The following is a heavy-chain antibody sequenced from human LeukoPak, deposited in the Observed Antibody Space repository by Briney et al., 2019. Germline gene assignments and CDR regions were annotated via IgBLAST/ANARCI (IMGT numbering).Heavy chain of an antibody. CDR2: ISGSGGST. V-gene: IGHV3-23*01. CDR3: ARLLLWFGGFDY. Sequence: GGSLRLSCAASGFTFSSYAMSWVRQAPGKGLEWVSAISGSGGSTYYADSVKGRFTISRDNSKNTLYLQMNSLRAEDTAVYYCARLLLWFGGFDYWGQGTLVTVSS. CDR1: GFTFSSYA. J-gene: IGHJ4*02. D-gene: IGHD3-10*01.